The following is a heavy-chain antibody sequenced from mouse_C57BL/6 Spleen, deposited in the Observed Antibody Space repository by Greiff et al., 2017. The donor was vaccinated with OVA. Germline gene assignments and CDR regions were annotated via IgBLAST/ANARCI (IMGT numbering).Heavy chain of an antibody. CDR2: IYPGDGAT. CDR1: GYAFSSSW. D-gene: IGHD4-1*01. CDR3: ARGLGRGYFDY. V-gene: IGHV1-82*01. J-gene: IGHJ2*01. Sequence: QVQLKESGPELVKPGASVKISCKASGYAFSSSWMNWVKQRPGKGLEWIGRIYPGDGATNYNGKFKGKATLTADKSSSTAYMQLSSLTSEDSAVYFCARGLGRGYFDYWGQGTTLTVSS.